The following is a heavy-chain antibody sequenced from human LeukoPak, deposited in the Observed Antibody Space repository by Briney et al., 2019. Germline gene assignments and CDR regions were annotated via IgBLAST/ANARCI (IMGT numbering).Heavy chain of an antibody. CDR3: AREPRDGYYFDY. CDR2: IYYSGST. V-gene: IGHV4-31*03. CDR1: GGSISSGGYY. Sequence: SETLSLTCTVSGGSISSGGYYWSWIRQHPGKGLEWIGYIYYSGSTYCNPSLKSRVTISVDTSKNQFSLKLSSVTAADTAVYYCAREPRDGYYFDYWGQGTLVTVSS. J-gene: IGHJ4*02.